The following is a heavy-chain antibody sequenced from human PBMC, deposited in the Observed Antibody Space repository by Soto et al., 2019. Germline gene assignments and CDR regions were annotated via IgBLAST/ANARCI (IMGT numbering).Heavy chain of an antibody. D-gene: IGHD3-9*01. V-gene: IGHV4-59*08. CDR2: IYYSGST. CDR1: GGSFSGYY. CDR3: ARHSSRYFDWPPGYYFDY. J-gene: IGHJ4*02. Sequence: SETLSLTCAVYGGSFSGYYWSWIRQPPGKGLEWIGYIYYSGSTNYNPSLKSRVTISVDTSKNQFSLKLSSVTAADTAVYYCARHSSRYFDWPPGYYFDYWGQGTLVTVS.